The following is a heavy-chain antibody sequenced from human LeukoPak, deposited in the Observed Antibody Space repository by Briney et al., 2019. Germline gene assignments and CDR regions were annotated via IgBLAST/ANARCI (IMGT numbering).Heavy chain of an antibody. CDR2: IIPILGIA. CDR1: GGTFSSYA. V-gene: IGHV1-69*04. Sequence: ASVKVSCKASGGTFSSYAISWVRQAPGQGLEWMGRIIPILGIANYAQKFQGRVTITADKSTSTAYMELSSLRSEDTAVYYCARDGANDYGDCFPSNWFDPWGQGTLVTVSS. J-gene: IGHJ5*02. D-gene: IGHD4-17*01. CDR3: ARDGANDYGDCFPSNWFDP.